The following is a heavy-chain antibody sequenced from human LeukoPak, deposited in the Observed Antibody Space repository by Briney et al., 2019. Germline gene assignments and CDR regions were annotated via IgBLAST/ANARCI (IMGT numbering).Heavy chain of an antibody. J-gene: IGHJ4*02. V-gene: IGHV3-23*01. CDR3: AKDCAVGSIDY. CDR2: ISRSGEST. Sequence: GGTLTLSGAASGFTFSGFAMSWIRQAPGKGLEWVSSISRSGESTFYADSVRGRFTISRDNSKNTVSLQMESLRAEDTALYYCAKDCAVGSIDYWGQGTLVTVS. CDR1: GFTFSGFA. D-gene: IGHD4-23*01.